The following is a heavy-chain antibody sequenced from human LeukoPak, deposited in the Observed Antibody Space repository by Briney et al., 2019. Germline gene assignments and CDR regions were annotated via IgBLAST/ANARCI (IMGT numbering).Heavy chain of an antibody. Sequence: ASVKVSCKASGYTFTGYYMHWVRQAPGQGLEWMGWINPNSGGTNYAQKFQGRVTMTRDTSISTAYMELSSLRSEDTAVYYCARGGYDYVWGSSSGAFDLWGQGTMVTVSP. V-gene: IGHV1-2*02. CDR1: GYTFTGYY. J-gene: IGHJ3*01. CDR3: ARGGYDYVWGSSSGAFDL. D-gene: IGHD3-16*01. CDR2: INPNSGGT.